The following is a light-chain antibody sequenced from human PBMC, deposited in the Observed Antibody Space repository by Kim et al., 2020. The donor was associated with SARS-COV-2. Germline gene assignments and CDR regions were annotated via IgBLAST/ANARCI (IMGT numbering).Light chain of an antibody. CDR2: GVS. CDR1: QSVSYN. J-gene: IGKJ5*01. V-gene: IGKV3-15*01. CDR3: QQYDSWPPIT. Sequence: EIVMTQSPDTLSVSPGERATLSCRASQSVSYNLAWYQQKPGQAPRLLMYGVSTRATDIPATFSGSGSGTEFTLTISSLLSEDVAVYYCQQYDSWPPITFGQGTRLE.